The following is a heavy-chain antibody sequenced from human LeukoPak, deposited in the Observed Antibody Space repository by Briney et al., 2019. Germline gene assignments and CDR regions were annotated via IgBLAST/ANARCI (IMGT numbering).Heavy chain of an antibody. V-gene: IGHV3-66*01. D-gene: IGHD3-22*01. J-gene: IGHJ4*02. CDR2: IYSGGST. CDR3: ARLALLPT. Sequence: GGSLRLSCAASGFTFSSYSMNWVRQAPGKGLEWVSVIYSGGSTYYADSVKGRFTISRDNSKNTLYLQMNSLRAEDTAVYYCARLALLPTWGQGTLVTVSS. CDR1: GFTFSSYS.